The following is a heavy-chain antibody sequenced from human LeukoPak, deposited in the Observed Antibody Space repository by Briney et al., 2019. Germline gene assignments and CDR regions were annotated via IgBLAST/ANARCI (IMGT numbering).Heavy chain of an antibody. CDR2: IYPGDSDT. J-gene: IGHJ4*02. CDR1: GYSFTTYW. Sequence: GESLKISCQASGYSFTTYWIAWVRQMPGKGLEWMGIIYPGDSDTRYSPSFQGHVTISADKSISTAYLQWSSLQASDTAMYYCARHEGSGSYYSYWGQGTLVTVSS. CDR3: ARHEGSGSYYSY. D-gene: IGHD1-26*01. V-gene: IGHV5-51*01.